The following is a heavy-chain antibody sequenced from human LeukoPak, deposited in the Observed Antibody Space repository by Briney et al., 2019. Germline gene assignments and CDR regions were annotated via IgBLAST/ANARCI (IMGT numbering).Heavy chain of an antibody. J-gene: IGHJ3*02. D-gene: IGHD3-22*01. CDR3: ARDPTDDSSGYLEDI. CDR1: GGTFSCYA. Sequence: SVKVSCKASGGTFSCYAISWVRQAPGQGLEWMGRIIPIFGTANYAQKFQGRVTITTDESTSTAYMELSSLRSEDTAVYYCARDPTDDSSGYLEDIWGQGTMVTVSS. V-gene: IGHV1-69*05. CDR2: IIPIFGTA.